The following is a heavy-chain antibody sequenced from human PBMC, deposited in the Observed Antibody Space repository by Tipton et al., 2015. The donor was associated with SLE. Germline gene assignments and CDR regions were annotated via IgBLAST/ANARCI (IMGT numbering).Heavy chain of an antibody. CDR1: GFTFSDHY. V-gene: IGHV3-72*01. J-gene: IGHJ3*01. Sequence: SLRLSCAVSGFTFSDHYMDWVRQAPGKGLEWVGRTTNKATGYYTIYAASVKGRFTISRDDSVSSMYLQMNSLKTEDSAVYYCVRGRNSSDVWGQGTMVTVSS. CDR3: VRGRNSSDV. CDR2: TTNKATGYYT.